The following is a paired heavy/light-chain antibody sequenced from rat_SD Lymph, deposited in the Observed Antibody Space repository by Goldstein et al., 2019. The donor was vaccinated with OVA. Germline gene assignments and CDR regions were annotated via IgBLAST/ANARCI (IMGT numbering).Heavy chain of an antibody. V-gene: IGHV1-38*01. CDR3: ALIPDYFDY. J-gene: IGHJ2*01. D-gene: IGHD3-8*01. CDR1: GYTFTDFY. Sequence: QVNLLQSGAALVKPGASVKLSCRTSGYTFTDFYIHWVKQSHGKSLEWVGYINPHNDYINYNEKFKSKATLAVDKSTNTAYMELNRLTSEDSATYYCALIPDYFDYWGQGVMVTVSS. CDR2: INPHNDYI.
Light chain of an antibody. CDR2: RVT. Sequence: DIQMTQSPSSMSVSLGDTVTITCRASQDVGIYVNWFQQKPGNSPRRMIYRVTKLADGVPSRFSGSRSGSDYSLTISSLESEDVADYHCLQFDEYPFTFGSGTQLEIK. CDR1: QDVGIY. J-gene: IGKJ5*01. V-gene: IGKV14S9*01. CDR3: LQFDEYPFT.